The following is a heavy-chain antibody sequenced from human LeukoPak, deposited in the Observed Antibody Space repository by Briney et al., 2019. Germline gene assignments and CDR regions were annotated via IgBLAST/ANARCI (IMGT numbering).Heavy chain of an antibody. V-gene: IGHV4-59*01. CDR2: IYNSGST. Sequence: SETLSLTCTVSGDSISNYHWSWIRQPPGKGLEWIGYIYNSGSTNYNPSLKSRVTISADTSKNQFSLKLSCVTAADTAVYYFARAAYSGSYHSDYWGQGTLVTVSS. J-gene: IGHJ4*02. CDR1: GDSISNYH. CDR3: ARAAYSGSYHSDY. D-gene: IGHD1-26*01.